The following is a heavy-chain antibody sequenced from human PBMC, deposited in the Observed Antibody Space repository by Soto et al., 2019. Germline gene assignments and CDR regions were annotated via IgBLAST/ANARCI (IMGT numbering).Heavy chain of an antibody. CDR3: ARGASAYSYRSPAFDL. CDR2: ISYDGNNK. CDR1: GFTYSTYT. V-gene: IGHV3-30-3*01. D-gene: IGHD5-18*01. J-gene: IGHJ4*02. Sequence: GGSLRLSCAASGFTYSTYTMHWVRQAPGKGLEWVAVISYDGNNKFYADSVKGRFTISRDSTKQTLYLQMNSLRPDDTAMYYCARGASAYSYRSPAFDLWGQGTLVTVSS.